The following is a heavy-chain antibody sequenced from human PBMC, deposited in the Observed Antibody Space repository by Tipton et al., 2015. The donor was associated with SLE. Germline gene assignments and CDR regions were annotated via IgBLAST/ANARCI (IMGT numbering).Heavy chain of an antibody. CDR3: AREFRDGGSYHYYYYYMDV. CDR1: GGSISSYY. V-gene: IGHV4-59*01. D-gene: IGHD1-26*01. CDR2: IYYSGST. J-gene: IGHJ6*03. Sequence: TLSLTCTVSGGSISSYYWSWIRQPPGKGLEWIGYIYYSGSTNYNPSLKSRVTISVDTSKNQFSLKLSSVTAADTAVYYCAREFRDGGSYHYYYYYMDVWGKGTTVTVSS.